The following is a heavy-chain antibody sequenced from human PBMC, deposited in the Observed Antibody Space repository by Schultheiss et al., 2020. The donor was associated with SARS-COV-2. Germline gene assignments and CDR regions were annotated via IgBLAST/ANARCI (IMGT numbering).Heavy chain of an antibody. V-gene: IGHV4-39*07. CDR3: ARVRPRGIAVAGTRGWFDP. CDR1: GGSISSSSYY. Sequence: SETLSLTCTVSGGSISSSSYYWGWIRQPPGKGLEWIGSIYYSGSTYYNPSLKSRATISVDTSKNQFSLKLSSVTAADTAVYYCARVRPRGIAVAGTRGWFDPWGQGTLVTVSS. CDR2: IYYSGST. D-gene: IGHD6-19*01. J-gene: IGHJ5*02.